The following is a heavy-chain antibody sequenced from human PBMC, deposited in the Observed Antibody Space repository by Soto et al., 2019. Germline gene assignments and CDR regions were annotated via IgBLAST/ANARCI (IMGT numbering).Heavy chain of an antibody. J-gene: IGHJ4*02. CDR1: GGSISSGGYY. Sequence: QGQLQESGPGPVKPSQTLSLTWTVSGGSISSGGYYWSWIREHPGKGLEWIGYIYYSGGTYYKPSLKRRVTISVDTSKKQSSLKLSSVTAADTAVYYCARAPLYPEYGGQGTPVTVSS. V-gene: IGHV4-31*02. CDR3: ARAPLYPEY. CDR2: IYYSGGT. D-gene: IGHD2-2*02.